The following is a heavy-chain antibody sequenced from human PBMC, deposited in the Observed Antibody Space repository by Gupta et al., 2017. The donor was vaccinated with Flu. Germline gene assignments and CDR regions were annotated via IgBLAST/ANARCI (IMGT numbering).Heavy chain of an antibody. CDR2: MRSRRFGGTP. Sequence: EVQLVESGGGLVQPGRSLRLSCTASGFAFSDYAMSWFRQAPGKGLEWVGFMRSRRFGGTPDYAASVRDRFTISRDDSKSIAYLQMNSLKTEDTAVYFCSRDLAVISTIAGTNWFDPRGQGALVTVSS. D-gene: IGHD6-13*01. V-gene: IGHV3-49*03. J-gene: IGHJ5*02. CDR3: SRDLAVISTIAGTNWFDP. CDR1: GFAFSDYA.